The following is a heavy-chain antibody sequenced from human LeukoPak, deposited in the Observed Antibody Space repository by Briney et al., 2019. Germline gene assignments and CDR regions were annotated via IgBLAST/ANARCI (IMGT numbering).Heavy chain of an antibody. V-gene: IGHV3-48*03. CDR1: KVTFSSYE. Sequence: GGSLRLSCAASKVTFSSYEMNWVRQAPGKGLEWVPYIKGRFTISRDNVKKSLYLQMNSLRAEDTAVYYCAGGYSYGYDAFDIWGQGTMVTVSS. CDR3: AGGYSYGYDAFDI. J-gene: IGHJ3*02. D-gene: IGHD5-18*01. CDR2: I.